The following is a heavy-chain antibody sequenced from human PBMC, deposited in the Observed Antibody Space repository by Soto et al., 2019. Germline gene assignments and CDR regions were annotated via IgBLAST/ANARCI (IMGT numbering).Heavy chain of an antibody. J-gene: IGHJ4*02. V-gene: IGHV3-74*01. CDR2: INSDETIT. CDR3: AKVVCTSDCYDY. Sequence: GGSLRLSCAASGFTFSNYWMHWVRQSPGKGLVWVSRINSDETITSYADSVKGRFTISRDNAKNTLYLQMNSLRAEDTAVYFCAKVVCTSDCYDYWGQGSLVTVSS. D-gene: IGHD2-21*02. CDR1: GFTFSNYW.